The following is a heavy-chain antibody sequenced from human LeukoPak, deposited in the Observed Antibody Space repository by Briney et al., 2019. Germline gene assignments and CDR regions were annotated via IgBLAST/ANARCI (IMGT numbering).Heavy chain of an antibody. CDR1: GFTFDDYV. J-gene: IGHJ4*02. CDR2: FRGDVGST. CDR3: AIAKVQLVQFDY. V-gene: IGHV3-43*02. Sequence: VGSLRLSCAASGFTFDDYVMHRVRQAPGKGLEWVSLFRGDVGSTYFADSVKGRFTISRDNSKNSLYLQMNSLRTEDTALYYCAIAKVQLVQFDYWGRGTLVTVSS. D-gene: IGHD6-13*01.